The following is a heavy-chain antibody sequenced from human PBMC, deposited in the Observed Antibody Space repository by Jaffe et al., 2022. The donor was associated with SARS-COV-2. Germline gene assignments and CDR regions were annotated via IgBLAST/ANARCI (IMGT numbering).Heavy chain of an antibody. V-gene: IGHV4-59*01. J-gene: IGHJ4*02. CDR3: ARDYYGSGSYIPFDY. CDR2: IYYSGST. D-gene: IGHD3-10*01. Sequence: QVQLQESGPGLVKPSETLSLTCTVSGGSISSYYWSWIRQPPGKGLEWIGYIYYSGSTNYNPSLKSRVTISVDTSKNQFSLKLSSVTAADTAVYYCARDYYGSGSYIPFDYWGQGTLVTVSS. CDR1: GGSISSYY.